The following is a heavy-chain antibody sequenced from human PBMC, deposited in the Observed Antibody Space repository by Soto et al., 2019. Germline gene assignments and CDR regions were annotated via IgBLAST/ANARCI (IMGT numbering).Heavy chain of an antibody. CDR2: IYNDGTYS. J-gene: IGHJ4*02. CDR1: GFTFKMYW. Sequence: GGSLRLSCAASGFTFKMYWMHWVRQSPGKGLVWISRIYNDGTYSDYADSVRGRFTISRDNVNDTLYLQMNNLRAEDSGLYYCTRGPRPISTGTGAYWGQGTQVTVSS. CDR3: TRGPRPISTGTGAY. V-gene: IGHV3-74*01. D-gene: IGHD3-10*01.